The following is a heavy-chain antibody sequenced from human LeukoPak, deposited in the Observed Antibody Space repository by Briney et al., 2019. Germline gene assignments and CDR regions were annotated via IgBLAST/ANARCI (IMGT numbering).Heavy chain of an antibody. CDR2: IIPIFGTA. CDR3: ARSGIMIFGLVRSYYYYMDV. D-gene: IGHD3/OR15-3a*01. CDR1: GGTFSSYA. J-gene: IGHJ6*03. V-gene: IGHV1-69*05. Sequence: SVKVSCKASGGTFSSYAITWVRQAPGQGLEWMGGIIPIFGTANYAQKFQGRVTITTDESTSTAYMELSSLRSEDTAVYYCARSGIMIFGLVRSYYYYMDVWGKGTTVTVSS.